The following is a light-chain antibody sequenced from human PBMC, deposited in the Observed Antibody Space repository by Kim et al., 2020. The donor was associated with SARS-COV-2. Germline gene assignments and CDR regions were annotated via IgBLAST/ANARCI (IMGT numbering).Light chain of an antibody. V-gene: IGLV2-8*01. CDR3: SSYAGSNNGV. CDR2: DVT. Sequence: QSALTQPPSASGSPGQSVTISCTGSSSDIAIYDYVSWYQQYPGKAPKLIIYDVTKRPSGVPDCFSGSKSANTASLTVSGLQAEDEADYYCSSYAGSNNGVFGGGTQLTV. CDR1: SSDIAIYDY. J-gene: IGLJ2*01.